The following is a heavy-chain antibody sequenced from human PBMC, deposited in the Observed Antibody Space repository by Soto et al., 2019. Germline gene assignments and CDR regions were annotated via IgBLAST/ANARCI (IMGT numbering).Heavy chain of an antibody. Sequence: PSETLSLTCAVSGYSISSSNWWGWIRQPPGKGLEWIGYIYYSGTTYYNPSLKSRVTMSVDTSKNQFSLKLTSLTAVDTAVYYCSRREHQGLIDYWGQGTLVTVSS. V-gene: IGHV4-28*01. CDR1: GYSISSSNW. D-gene: IGHD1-26*01. CDR3: SRREHQGLIDY. J-gene: IGHJ4*02. CDR2: IYYSGTT.